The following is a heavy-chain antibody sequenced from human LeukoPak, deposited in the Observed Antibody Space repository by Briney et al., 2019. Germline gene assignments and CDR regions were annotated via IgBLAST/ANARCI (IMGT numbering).Heavy chain of an antibody. J-gene: IGHJ4*02. D-gene: IGHD2-15*01. V-gene: IGHV3-21*01. CDR1: GFTFNIFG. Sequence: GGSLRLSCAASGFTFNIFGMNWVRQPPGKGLEWVSSISSESTNIYYADSVKGRFTISRDNAKNSLFLEMNSLRPEDTAVYYCSRDGSGSGDCWGQGTLVTVSS. CDR3: SRDGSGSGDC. CDR2: ISSESTNI.